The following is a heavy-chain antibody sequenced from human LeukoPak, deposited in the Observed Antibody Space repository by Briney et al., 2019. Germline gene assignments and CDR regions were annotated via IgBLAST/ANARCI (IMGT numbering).Heavy chain of an antibody. CDR2: ISGSGGST. D-gene: IGHD2-15*01. J-gene: IGHJ4*02. CDR1: GFTFSSYA. Sequence: GGSLRLSCAASGFTFSSYAMSWVRQAPGKGLEWVSAISGSGGSTYYADSVKGRFTISRDNSKNTLYLQMNSLRAEDTAVYYCAKVEEVVVVVAATPYYFDYWGQGTLVTVSS. V-gene: IGHV3-23*01. CDR3: AKVEEVVVVVAATPYYFDY.